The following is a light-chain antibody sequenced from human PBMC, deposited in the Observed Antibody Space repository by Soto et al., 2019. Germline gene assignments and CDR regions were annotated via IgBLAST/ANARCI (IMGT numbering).Light chain of an antibody. CDR1: QRVSSSS. Sequence: DIVSTQSPGTLSLTPGERATLSCRASQRVSSSSLAWYQQRPGQAPRLLMYGASRRATGIPDRFSGSGSGTDFTLIISRLEPEDFAVYYCHQYGTSPLTFGGGTKVDIK. CDR3: HQYGTSPLT. V-gene: IGKV3-20*01. J-gene: IGKJ4*01. CDR2: GAS.